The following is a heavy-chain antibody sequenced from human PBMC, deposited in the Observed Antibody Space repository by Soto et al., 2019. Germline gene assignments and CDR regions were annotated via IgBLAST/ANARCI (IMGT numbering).Heavy chain of an antibody. CDR3: ARDVYE. Sequence: QVQLVESGGGVVQPGRSLRLSCAASGFTFSSYAMHWVRQAPGKGLEWVAVISYDGSNKYYADSVKGRFTISRDNSKNTLYLQMNSVRAADTAVYYCARDVYEWGQGTLVTVSS. D-gene: IGHD3-16*01. CDR1: GFTFSSYA. V-gene: IGHV3-30-3*01. CDR2: ISYDGSNK. J-gene: IGHJ4*02.